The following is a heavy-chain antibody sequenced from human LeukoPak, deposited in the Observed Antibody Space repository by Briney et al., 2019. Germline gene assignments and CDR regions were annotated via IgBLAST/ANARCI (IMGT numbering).Heavy chain of an antibody. D-gene: IGHD3-10*01. CDR1: GGSFSGYY. Sequence: PSETLSLTCAVYGGSFSGYYWSWIRQPPGKGLEWIGEINHSGSTNYNPSLKSRVTISVDTSKNQFSLKLSPVTAADTAVYYCATRYGSGSYEDYWGQGTLVTVSS. CDR3: ATRYGSGSYEDY. J-gene: IGHJ4*02. V-gene: IGHV4-34*01. CDR2: INHSGST.